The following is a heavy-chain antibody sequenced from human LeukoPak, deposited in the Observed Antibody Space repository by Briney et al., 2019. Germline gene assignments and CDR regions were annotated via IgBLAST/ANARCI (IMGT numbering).Heavy chain of an antibody. D-gene: IGHD1-1*01. J-gene: IGHJ4*02. CDR1: GGSISSGGYY. CDR3: ARGELVFDY. Sequence: SETLSLTCTVSGGSISSGGYYWSWTRQHPGKGLEWIGYIYWSGSTFYNPSLKSRFTKSVDTSKNQFSLKLSSVTAADTAVYYCARGELVFDYWGQGTLVTVS. V-gene: IGHV4-31*03. CDR2: IYWSGST.